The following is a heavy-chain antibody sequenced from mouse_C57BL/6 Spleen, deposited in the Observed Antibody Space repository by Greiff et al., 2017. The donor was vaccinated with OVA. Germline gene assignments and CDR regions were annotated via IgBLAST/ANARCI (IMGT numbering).Heavy chain of an antibody. D-gene: IGHD3-2*02. CDR3: ARRAAQATDYAMDY. V-gene: IGHV2-9-1*01. CDR1: GFSLTSYA. CDR2: IWTGGGT. J-gene: IGHJ4*01. Sequence: VKLQESGPGLVAPSQSLSITCTVSGFSLTSYAISWVRQPPGKGLEWLGVIWTGGGTNYNSALKSRLSISKDNSKSQVFLKMNSLQTDDTARYYCARRAAQATDYAMDYWGQGTSVTVSS.